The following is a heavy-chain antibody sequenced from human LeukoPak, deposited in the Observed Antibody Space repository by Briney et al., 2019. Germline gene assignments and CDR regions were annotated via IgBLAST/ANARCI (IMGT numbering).Heavy chain of an antibody. Sequence: GGSLRLSCAASGFTFSGSAIYWVRQASGKGLEWVGRIRDKADNYGTLYVASVKGRFTISRDDSKNTAYLQMNSLKTEDTAVYYCTTGGYGGFDPFDYWGQGTLVTVSS. V-gene: IGHV3-73*01. D-gene: IGHD5-12*01. J-gene: IGHJ4*02. CDR1: GFTFSGSA. CDR3: TTGGYGGFDPFDY. CDR2: IRDKADNYGT.